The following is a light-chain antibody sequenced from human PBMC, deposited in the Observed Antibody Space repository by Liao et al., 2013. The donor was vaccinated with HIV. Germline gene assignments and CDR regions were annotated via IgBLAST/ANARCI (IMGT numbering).Light chain of an antibody. CDR3: QSADSSGTYYV. Sequence: SYELTQPPSVSVSPGQTARITCSGDALPKQYAYWYQQKPGQAPVLVIYKDSERPSGIPERFSGSSSGTTVTLTISGVQAEDEADYYCQSADSSGTYYVFGNRDQGHRP. CDR2: KDS. J-gene: IGLJ1*01. CDR1: ALPKQY. V-gene: IGLV3-25*03.